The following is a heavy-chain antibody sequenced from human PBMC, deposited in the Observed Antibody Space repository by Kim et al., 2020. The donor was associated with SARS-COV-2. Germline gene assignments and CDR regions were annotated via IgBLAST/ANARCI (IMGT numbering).Heavy chain of an antibody. CDR2: INPGNGYT. Sequence: ASVKVSCKASGYTVTSYVIQWVRLAAGRGPEWMGWINPGNGYTEYSQKFQDRVTLIWDTSASISYLQLSSLRSDDTALYYCARDFLHDFPAFFDYWGQGTLITVSS. J-gene: IGHJ4*02. CDR1: GYTVTSYV. CDR3: ARDFLHDFPAFFDY. V-gene: IGHV1-3*01. D-gene: IGHD2-2*01.